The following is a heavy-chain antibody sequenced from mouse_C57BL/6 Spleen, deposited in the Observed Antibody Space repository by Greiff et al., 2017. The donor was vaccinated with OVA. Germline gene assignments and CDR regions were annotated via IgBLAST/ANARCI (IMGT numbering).Heavy chain of an antibody. J-gene: IGHJ4*01. Sequence: VQLQQSGPELVKPGASVKISCKASGYAFSSSWMNWVKQRPGKGLEWIGRIYPGDGDTNYNGKFKGKATLTADKSSSTAYMQLSSLTSEDSAVYFCATSSTLYSMDYWGQGTSVTVSS. CDR1: GYAFSSSW. V-gene: IGHV1-82*01. CDR3: ATSSTLYSMDY. CDR2: IYPGDGDT. D-gene: IGHD1-1*01.